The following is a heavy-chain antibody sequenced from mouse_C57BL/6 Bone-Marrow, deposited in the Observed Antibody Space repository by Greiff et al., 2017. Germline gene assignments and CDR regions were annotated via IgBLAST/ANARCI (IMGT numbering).Heavy chain of an antibody. CDR1: GYTFTSYW. D-gene: IGHD1-1*01. CDR3: AREGYYYGSSSFAY. Sequence: VQLQQPGAELVMPGASVKLSCKASGYTFTSYWMHWVKQRPGQGLEWIGEIDPSDSYTNYTQKFKGKSTLTVDKSSSTAYMQLSSLTSEDSAVYYCAREGYYYGSSSFAYWGQGTLVTVSA. J-gene: IGHJ3*01. CDR2: IDPSDSYT. V-gene: IGHV1-69*01.